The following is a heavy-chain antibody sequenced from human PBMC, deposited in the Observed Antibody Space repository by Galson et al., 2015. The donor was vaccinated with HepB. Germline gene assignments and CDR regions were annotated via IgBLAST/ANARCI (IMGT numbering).Heavy chain of an antibody. J-gene: IGHJ4*02. CDR1: GFTFSDHY. D-gene: IGHD3-16*01. CDR2: TRNRANSYTT. CDR3: ARIGRGTYDFDY. Sequence: SLRLSCAASGFTFSDHYMDWVRQAAGKGLEWVGRTRNRANSYTTEYAASVKGRFTISRDESKDSLYLQMNSLKIEDTAVYYCARIGRGTYDFDYWGQGTLVTVSS. V-gene: IGHV3-72*01.